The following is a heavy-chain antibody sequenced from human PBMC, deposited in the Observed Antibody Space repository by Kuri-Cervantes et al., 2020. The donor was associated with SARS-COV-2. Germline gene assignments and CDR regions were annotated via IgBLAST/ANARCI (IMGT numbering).Heavy chain of an antibody. V-gene: IGHV3-15*01. Sequence: GESLKISCAASGFTFHNAWMSWVRQAPGKGLEWVGRIKSKPDGGATEYAAPVKGRFTFSRDDSKNTLYLQMNSLKTEDTAVYYCTSGRIADRLGAFDIWGQGTMVTVSS. CDR3: TSGRIADRLGAFDI. D-gene: IGHD2-21*01. CDR1: GFTFHNAW. CDR2: IKSKPDGGAT. J-gene: IGHJ3*02.